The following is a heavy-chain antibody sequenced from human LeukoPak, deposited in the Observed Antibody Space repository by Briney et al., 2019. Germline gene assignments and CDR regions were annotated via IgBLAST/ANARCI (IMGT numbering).Heavy chain of an antibody. D-gene: IGHD2-2*01. V-gene: IGHV4-4*02. CDR3: TLARHCSSTSCFFDY. CDR2: IYLYGTT. J-gene: IGHJ4*02. Sequence: TSETLSLTCSVSIGSISSSKWWSWVRQSPVKGLEWIGEIYLYGTTNYNPSFTSRVTMSVDRSRNQFSLKLSSVTAADTAVYYCTLARHCSSTSCFFDYWGQGTLVTVSS. CDR1: IGSISSSKW.